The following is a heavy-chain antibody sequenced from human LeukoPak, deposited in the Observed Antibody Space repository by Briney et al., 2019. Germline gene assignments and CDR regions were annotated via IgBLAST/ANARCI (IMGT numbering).Heavy chain of an antibody. D-gene: IGHD3-22*01. V-gene: IGHV3-66*01. CDR1: GFTVSNSY. CDR3: ATGVSSTLLLGY. Sequence: GGSLRLSCAASGFTVSNSYMSWVRQAPGKGLELVSVIYSGGITYYADSVKGRFTISRDNSKNTVYLQMNILRAEDTAVYYCATGVSSTLLLGYWGPGTLVTVSS. CDR2: IYSGGIT. J-gene: IGHJ4*02.